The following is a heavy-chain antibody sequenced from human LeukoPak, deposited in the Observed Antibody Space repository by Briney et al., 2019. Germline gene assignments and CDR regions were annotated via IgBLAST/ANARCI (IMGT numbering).Heavy chain of an antibody. D-gene: IGHD6-13*01. CDR2: IYYSGST. CDR1: GGSISSSSYY. J-gene: IGHJ4*02. Sequence: SETLSLTCTVSGGSISSSSYYWGWIRQPPGKGLEWIGSIYYSGSTYYNPSLKSRVTISVDTSKNQFSLKLSSVTAADTAVYYCARSPGYSSSYFDYWGQGTLVTVSS. V-gene: IGHV4-39*01. CDR3: ARSPGYSSSYFDY.